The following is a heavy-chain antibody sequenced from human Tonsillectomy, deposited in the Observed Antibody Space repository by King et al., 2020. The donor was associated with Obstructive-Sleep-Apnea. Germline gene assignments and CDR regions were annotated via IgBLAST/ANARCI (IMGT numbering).Heavy chain of an antibody. CDR3: ARDANVLRYFDWLLYGWFDP. J-gene: IGHJ5*02. D-gene: IGHD3-9*01. V-gene: IGHV4-4*02. Sequence: VPLQESGPGLVKPSGTLSLTCAVSGGSISSSNWWSWVRQPPGKGLEWIGEIYHSGSTNYNPSLKSRVTISVDKSKNQFSLKLSSVTAADTAVYYCARDANVLRYFDWLLYGWFDPWGQGTLVTVSS. CDR2: IYHSGST. CDR1: GGSISSSNW.